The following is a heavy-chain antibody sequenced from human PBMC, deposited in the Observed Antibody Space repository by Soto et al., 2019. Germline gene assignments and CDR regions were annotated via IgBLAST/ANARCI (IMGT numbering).Heavy chain of an antibody. V-gene: IGHV1-3*01. D-gene: IGHD2-15*01. J-gene: IGHJ4*02. CDR3: ARIADRGGQFDY. CDR2: INAGNGNT. Sequence: LVKVSCKASGYTFSSYAMPWVRQAPGQRLEWMGWINAGNGNTKYSQKFQGRVTITRDTSASTAYMELSSLRSEDTAVYYCARIADRGGQFDYWGQGTLVTVSS. CDR1: GYTFSSYA.